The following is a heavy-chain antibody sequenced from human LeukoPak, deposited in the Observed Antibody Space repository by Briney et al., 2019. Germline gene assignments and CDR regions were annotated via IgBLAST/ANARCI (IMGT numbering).Heavy chain of an antibody. J-gene: IGHJ4*02. CDR3: AKDYDSSPVFDY. V-gene: IGHV3-23*01. D-gene: IGHD3-22*01. CDR2: ISGSGAGT. CDR1: GFTFSSYG. Sequence: GGTLRLSCVASGFTFSSYGMSWVRQAPGKGLEWVSGISGSGAGTYYTDSVKGRFTISRDNSKNTLYLQMDSLRAEDTAVYYCAKDYDSSPVFDYWGQGTLVTVSS.